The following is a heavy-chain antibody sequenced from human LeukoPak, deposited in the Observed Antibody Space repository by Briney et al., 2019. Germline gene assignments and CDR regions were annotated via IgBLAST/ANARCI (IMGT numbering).Heavy chain of an antibody. Sequence: PETLSLTCTVSGGSISSYYWSWIRQPPGKGLEWIGYIYYSGSTNYNPSLKSRVTISVDTSKNQFSLKLSSVTAADTAVYYCASLDWGHDAFDIWGQGTMVTVSS. V-gene: IGHV4-59*01. CDR3: ASLDWGHDAFDI. J-gene: IGHJ3*02. D-gene: IGHD3-9*01. CDR1: GGSISSYY. CDR2: IYYSGST.